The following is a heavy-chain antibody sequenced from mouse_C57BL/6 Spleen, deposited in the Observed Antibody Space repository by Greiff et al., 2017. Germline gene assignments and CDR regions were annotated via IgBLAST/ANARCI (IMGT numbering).Heavy chain of an antibody. V-gene: IGHV1-42*01. D-gene: IGHD1-1*01. CDR1: GYSFTGYY. CDR2: INPSTGGT. CDR3: ARLLRERGYFDY. Sequence: VQLQQSGPELVKPGASVKISCKASGYSFTGYYMNWVKQSPEKSLEWIGEINPSTGGTTYNQKFKAKATLTVDKSSSTAYMQLKSLTSEDSAVYYCARLLRERGYFDYWGQGTTLTVSS. J-gene: IGHJ2*01.